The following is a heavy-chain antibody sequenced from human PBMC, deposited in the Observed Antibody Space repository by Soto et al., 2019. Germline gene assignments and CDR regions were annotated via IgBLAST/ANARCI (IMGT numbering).Heavy chain of an antibody. Sequence: PGGSLRLSCAASGFTFSDYYMSWIRQAPGKGLEWVSYISSSSYTNYADSVKGRFTISRDNAKKSLSLQMNSLRAEDTAVYFCAREGDILTGSDYWGQGTLVTVSS. V-gene: IGHV3-11*06. D-gene: IGHD3-9*01. J-gene: IGHJ4*02. CDR3: AREGDILTGSDY. CDR1: GFTFSDYY. CDR2: ISSSSYT.